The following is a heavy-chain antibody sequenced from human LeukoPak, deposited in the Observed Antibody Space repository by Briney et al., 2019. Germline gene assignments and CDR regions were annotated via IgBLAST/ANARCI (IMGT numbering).Heavy chain of an antibody. CDR3: ARTGYSGYAYYFDY. J-gene: IGHJ4*02. Sequence: ASVKVSCKASVCTFSSYAISWVRQAPGQGLEWMGRSIPILGIANYAQKFQGRVTITADKSTSTAYMELSSLRSEDTAVYYCARTGYSGYAYYFDYWGQGTLVTVSS. CDR2: SIPILGIA. CDR1: VCTFSSYA. V-gene: IGHV1-69*04. D-gene: IGHD5-12*01.